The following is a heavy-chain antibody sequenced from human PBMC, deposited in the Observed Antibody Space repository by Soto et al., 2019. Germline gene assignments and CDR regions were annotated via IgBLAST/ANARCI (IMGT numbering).Heavy chain of an antibody. J-gene: IGHJ4*02. CDR2: ISYDGSNK. V-gene: IGHV3-30*18. Sequence: GGSLRLSCAASGCTFSSYGMHWVRQAPGKGLEWVAVISYDGSNKYYADSVKGRFTISRDNSKNTLYLQMNSLRAEDTAVYYCAKGIARRAGRGGLPAYCGRRSLVTGSS. D-gene: IGHD2-21*01. CDR1: GCTFSSYG. CDR3: AKGIARRAGRGGLPAY.